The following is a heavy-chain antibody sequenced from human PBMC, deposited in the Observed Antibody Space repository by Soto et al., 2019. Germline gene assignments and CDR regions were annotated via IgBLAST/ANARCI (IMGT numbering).Heavy chain of an antibody. V-gene: IGHV4-39*01. CDR1: GGSISSSDYY. CDR2: MYYSGST. CDR3: ARHNYGMDV. J-gene: IGHJ6*02. Sequence: KPSETLSLTCTVSGGSISSSDYYWGWIRQPPGRGPEWIGSMYYSGSTYYNPSLESRVTISVDTSKNQFSLKLSSVTAADTAVYYCARHNYGMDVWGQGTTVTVSS.